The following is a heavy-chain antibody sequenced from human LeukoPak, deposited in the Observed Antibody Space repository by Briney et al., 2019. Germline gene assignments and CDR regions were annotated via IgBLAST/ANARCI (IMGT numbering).Heavy chain of an antibody. V-gene: IGHV1-46*01. CDR2: INPSSGST. Sequence: GASVTVSCKASGYSFISYYMHWVRQAPGQGLEWMGIINPSSGSTSYAQKFQGRVTMTRDTSTSTVCMELNSLRSEDTAVYFCARSVIDNSGAFHQNDYWGLGTLVTVSS. CDR1: GYSFISYY. D-gene: IGHD3-22*01. J-gene: IGHJ4*02. CDR3: ARSVIDNSGAFHQNDY.